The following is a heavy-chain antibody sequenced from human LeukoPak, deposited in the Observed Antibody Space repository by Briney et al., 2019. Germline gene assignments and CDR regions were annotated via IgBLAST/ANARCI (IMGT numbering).Heavy chain of an antibody. CDR3: ARNSDYVLYYFDY. J-gene: IGHJ4*02. CDR2: ISYDGSNK. V-gene: IGHV3-30-3*01. CDR1: GFTFSSYA. D-gene: IGHD4-11*01. Sequence: GGSLRLSCAASGFTFSSYAMHWVRQAPGKGLEWVAVISYDGSNKYYADSVKGRFTISRDNSKNTLYLQMNSLRAEDTAVYYCARNSDYVLYYFDYWGQGTLVTVSS.